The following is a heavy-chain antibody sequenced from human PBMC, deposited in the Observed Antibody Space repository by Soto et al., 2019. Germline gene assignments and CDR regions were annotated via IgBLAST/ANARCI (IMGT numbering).Heavy chain of an antibody. V-gene: IGHV1-69*01. D-gene: IGHD3-22*01. Sequence: QVQLVQSGAEVQKPGSSVKVSCKASGGTFSSYAISWVRQAPGQGLEWMGGIIPIFGTANYAQKFQNRVTITADESTSTAYMELSSLRSEDTAVYYCARDDSSGYYGLHYGMDVWGQGTTVTVSS. CDR2: IIPIFGTA. CDR1: GGTFSSYA. J-gene: IGHJ6*02. CDR3: ARDDSSGYYGLHYGMDV.